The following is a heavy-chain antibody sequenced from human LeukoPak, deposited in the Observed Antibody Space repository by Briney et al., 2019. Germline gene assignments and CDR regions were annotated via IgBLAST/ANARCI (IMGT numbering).Heavy chain of an antibody. CDR1: GFTFRSSQ. Sequence: GGSLRLSCAASGFTFRSSQMNWVRQAPGKGLEWVSYISGSGSIIYYADSVKGRFTISRDNAKNSLYLQVNSLRAEDTAVYYCARSFDYWGQGTLVTVSS. J-gene: IGHJ4*02. CDR3: ARSFDY. V-gene: IGHV3-48*03. CDR2: ISGSGSII.